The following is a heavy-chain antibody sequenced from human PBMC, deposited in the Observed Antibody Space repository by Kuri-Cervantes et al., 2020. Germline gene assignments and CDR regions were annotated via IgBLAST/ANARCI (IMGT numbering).Heavy chain of an antibody. CDR3: AGEVTNRGY. J-gene: IGHJ4*02. D-gene: IGHD3-10*01. CDR2: IYHSGST. CDR1: GYSISSGYY. Sequence: SETLSLTCTVSGYSISSGYYWGWIRQPPGKGLEWIGSIYHSGSTYYNPSLKSRVTISVDTSKNQFSLKLSSVTAADTAVYYCAGEVTNRGYWGQGTLVTDSS. V-gene: IGHV4-38-2*02.